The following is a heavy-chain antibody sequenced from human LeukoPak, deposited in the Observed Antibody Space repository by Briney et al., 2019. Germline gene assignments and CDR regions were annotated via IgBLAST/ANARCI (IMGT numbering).Heavy chain of an antibody. CDR3: ARGSVMNDY. CDR2: INHSGST. D-gene: IGHD2-21*01. V-gene: IGHV4-34*01. Sequence: SETLSLTCAVYGGSFSGYYWSWIRQPPGKGLEWIGEINHSGSTNYNPSLKSRVTISVDTSKNQFSLKPSSVTAADTAVYYCARGSVMNDYWGQGTLVTVSS. J-gene: IGHJ4*02. CDR1: GGSFSGYY.